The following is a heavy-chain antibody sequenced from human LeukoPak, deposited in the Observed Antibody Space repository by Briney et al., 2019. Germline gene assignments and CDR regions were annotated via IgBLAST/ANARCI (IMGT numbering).Heavy chain of an antibody. V-gene: IGHV4-59*01. Sequence: SETLSLTCTVSGGSISGSYSSWIPQRPGKGLGWSGYTFFSGGTNYNPPPQRRVTTSVATTTNQLSLNLSSVTAAHTALSYCAGVDGGDTDGFGPCCQGTLVVVSS. CDR2: TFFSGGT. CDR1: GGSISGSY. CDR3: AGVDGGDTDGFGP. D-gene: IGHD2-21*02. J-gene: IGHJ5*02.